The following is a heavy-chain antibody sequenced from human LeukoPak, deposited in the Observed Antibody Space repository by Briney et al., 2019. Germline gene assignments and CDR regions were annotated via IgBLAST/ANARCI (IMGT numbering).Heavy chain of an antibody. CDR3: ARARSYFQRAFDL. J-gene: IGHJ3*01. V-gene: IGHV1-18*01. CDR1: GYTFTSYG. CDR2: ISAYNGNT. D-gene: IGHD2/OR15-2a*01. Sequence: GASVKVSCKASGYTFTSYGISWVRQAPGQGLEWMGWISAYNGNTNYAQKLQGRVTMTTDTSTSTTYMELSSLRFEDTAVYFCARARSYFQRAFDLWGQGTLVTVS.